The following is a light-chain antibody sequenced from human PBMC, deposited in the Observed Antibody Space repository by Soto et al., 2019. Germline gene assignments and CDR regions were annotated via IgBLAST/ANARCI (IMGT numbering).Light chain of an antibody. CDR1: QSVNSIY. CDR2: GAS. J-gene: IGKJ5*01. Sequence: EIVLTQSPGTLSFSPGERATLSCRASQSVNSIYLAWYQQKPGQAPRLLIYGASNRATGIPARFSGSGSGTDFTLTISSLEPEDFAVYYCQQHFNGPITFGQGTRLEIK. V-gene: IGKV3D-20*02. CDR3: QQHFNGPIT.